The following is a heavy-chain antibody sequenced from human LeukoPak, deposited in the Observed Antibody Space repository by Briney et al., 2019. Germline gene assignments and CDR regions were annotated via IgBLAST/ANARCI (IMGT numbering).Heavy chain of an antibody. Sequence: GESLKISCKGSGYSFTSYWIGWVRQMPGKGLEWMGIIYPGDSDTRYSPSFQGQVTISADKSISTAYLQCSSLKASDTAMYYCARRSLPGGYYDSSGYSFDYWGQGTLVTVSS. CDR1: GYSFTSYW. V-gene: IGHV5-51*01. J-gene: IGHJ4*02. D-gene: IGHD3-22*01. CDR3: ARRSLPGGYYDSSGYSFDY. CDR2: IYPGDSDT.